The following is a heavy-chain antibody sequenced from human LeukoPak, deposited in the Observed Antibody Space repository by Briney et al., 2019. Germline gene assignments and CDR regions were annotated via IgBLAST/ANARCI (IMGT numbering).Heavy chain of an antibody. Sequence: SEALSLTCTVSGGSISIYYWSWIRQPPGKGLEWIGYIYNSGSTNYNPSLKSRVTISVDTSKNQFSLNLGSVTAADTAVYYCVRDRELNYWGQGTLVTVSS. CDR1: GGSISIYY. J-gene: IGHJ4*02. D-gene: IGHD3-10*01. CDR2: IYNSGST. CDR3: VRDRELNY. V-gene: IGHV4-59*01.